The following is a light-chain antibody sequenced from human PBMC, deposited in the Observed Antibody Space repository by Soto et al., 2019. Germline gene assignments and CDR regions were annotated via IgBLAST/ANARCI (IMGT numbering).Light chain of an antibody. CDR1: QSVSSY. CDR3: QQRSNWGLT. J-gene: IGKJ4*01. V-gene: IGKV3-11*01. Sequence: EIVLTQSPATLSLSPGERATLSCRASQSVSSYLAWYQQKPGQAPRLLIYDASNRATGIPARFSGSGSGTDFTLTISSLEPEDFAVYYRQQRSNWGLTFGGGTKVEIK. CDR2: DAS.